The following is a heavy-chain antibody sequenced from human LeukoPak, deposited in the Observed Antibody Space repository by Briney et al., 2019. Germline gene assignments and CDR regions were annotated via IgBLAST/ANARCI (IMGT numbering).Heavy chain of an antibody. J-gene: IGHJ4*02. V-gene: IGHV3-33*01. CDR3: ARERIQLWRTGDY. Sequence: GGSLRLSCAASGFTFSTYGMHWVRQAPGKGLEWVAVVWYDGTNIHYVDSVKGRFTTSRDNSKSTLYLQMNSLRAEDTAVYYCARERIQLWRTGDYWGQGTLVTVSS. D-gene: IGHD5-18*01. CDR1: GFTFSTYG. CDR2: VWYDGTNI.